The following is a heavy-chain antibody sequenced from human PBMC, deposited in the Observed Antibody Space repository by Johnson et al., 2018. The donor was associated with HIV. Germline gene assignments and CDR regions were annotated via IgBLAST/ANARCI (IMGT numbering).Heavy chain of an antibody. Sequence: QVQLVESGGGVVQPGRSLRLSCAASGFTFSSYAMHWVRQAPGKGLEWVAVISYDGSNKYYADSVKGRFTISRDNSKNTLYLQRNSLRAEDTAVYYCARDPSEMIVVVSDDAFDIWGQGTMVTVSS. V-gene: IGHV3-30-3*01. CDR2: ISYDGSNK. CDR3: ARDPSEMIVVVSDDAFDI. CDR1: GFTFSSYA. J-gene: IGHJ3*02. D-gene: IGHD3-22*01.